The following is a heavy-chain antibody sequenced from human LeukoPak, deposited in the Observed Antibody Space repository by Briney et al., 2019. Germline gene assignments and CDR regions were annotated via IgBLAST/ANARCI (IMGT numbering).Heavy chain of an antibody. J-gene: IGHJ3*02. V-gene: IGHV4-39*06. D-gene: IGHD3-3*01. CDR2: IYYSGST. Sequence: SETLSLTCTVSGGSISSSSYYWGWIRQPPGKGLEWIGSIYYSGSTYYNPSLKSRVTISVDRSKNQFPLKLSSVTAADTAVYYCARVSFGVVIHPHGGAFDIWGQGTMVTVSS. CDR3: ARVSFGVVIHPHGGAFDI. CDR1: GGSISSSSYY.